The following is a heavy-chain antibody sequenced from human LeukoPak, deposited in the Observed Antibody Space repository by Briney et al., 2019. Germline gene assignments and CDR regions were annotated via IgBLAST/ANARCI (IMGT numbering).Heavy chain of an antibody. CDR2: IKQDGSEK. CDR1: GFTFSSYW. J-gene: IGHJ4*02. Sequence: GGSLRLSCAASGFTFSSYWMSWVRQAPGKGLEWVANIKQDGSEKYYVDAVKGRFTISRDNAKNSPFLQMNSLTAEDTAVYYCARLSTGVPGNDYWGQGTLVTVSS. D-gene: IGHD6-19*01. CDR3: ARLSTGVPGNDY. V-gene: IGHV3-7*01.